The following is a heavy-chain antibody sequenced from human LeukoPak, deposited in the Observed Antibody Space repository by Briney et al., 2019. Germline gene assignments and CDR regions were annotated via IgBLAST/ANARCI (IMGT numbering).Heavy chain of an antibody. CDR1: GGTFSSYA. V-gene: IGHV1-69*13. CDR2: IIPIFGTA. D-gene: IGHD1-26*01. J-gene: IGHJ5*02. CDR3: AREQSGSYFHNWFDP. Sequence: SVKVSCKASGGTFSSYAISWVRQAPGQGLEWMGGIIPIFGTANYAQKFQGRVTITADESTSTAYMELSSLRSEDTAVYYCAREQSGSYFHNWFDPWGQGTLVTVSS.